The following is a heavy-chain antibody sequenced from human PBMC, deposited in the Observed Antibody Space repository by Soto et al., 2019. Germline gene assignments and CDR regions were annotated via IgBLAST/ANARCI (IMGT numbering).Heavy chain of an antibody. CDR2: ISGSGDGT. Sequence: EVQLLESGGDLVQPGGSLRLSCAASGFTFSSFALSWVRQAPGKGLEWVSAISGSGDGTDYADSVRGRFTISRDNSKNTLYLQMNSLRAEDTAVYYCAKDLRDIAVAGRVYWGQGTLVTVSS. V-gene: IGHV3-23*01. CDR1: GFTFSSFA. J-gene: IGHJ4*02. D-gene: IGHD6-19*01. CDR3: AKDLRDIAVAGRVY.